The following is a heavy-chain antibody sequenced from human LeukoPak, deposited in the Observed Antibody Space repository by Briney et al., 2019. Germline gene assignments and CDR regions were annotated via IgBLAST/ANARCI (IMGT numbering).Heavy chain of an antibody. V-gene: IGHV4-4*07. J-gene: IGHJ4*02. CDR2: IYFSGST. D-gene: IGHD6-13*01. CDR1: GGSISYYY. Sequence: SETLSLTCTVSGGSISYYYWSWIRQPAGKGLEWIGRIYFSGSTNYNPSLKSRVTMSVDTSKNQFSLKLSSVTAADTAFYYCARGATSSWTRKEEFYFDYWGQGTLVTVSS. CDR3: ARGATSSWTRKEEFYFDY.